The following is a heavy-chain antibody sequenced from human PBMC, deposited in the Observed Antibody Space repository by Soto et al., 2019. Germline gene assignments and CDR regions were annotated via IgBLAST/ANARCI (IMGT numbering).Heavy chain of an antibody. CDR2: MNPYSGNT. V-gene: IGHV1-8*02. J-gene: IGHJ4*02. Sequence: ASVKVSCKASGYTFNRYYMHWVRQATGQGLEWMGWMNPYSGNTGYAQKFQGRVTVTRNTSISTVYMELSGPRPDDTAVYYCARRKERSGPHYFDYWGQGSQVTVSS. CDR3: ARRKERSGPHYFDY. D-gene: IGHD6-25*01. CDR1: GYTFNRYY.